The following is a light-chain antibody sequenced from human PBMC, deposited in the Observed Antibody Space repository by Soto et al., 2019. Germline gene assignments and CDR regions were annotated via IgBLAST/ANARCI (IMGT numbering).Light chain of an antibody. CDR3: QQYDTSIWAYT. V-gene: IGKV3-20*01. Sequence: EVVLKQSPVTLSLSPGEIATLSCRASQSVSSSYLAWYQQKPGQAPSLLIYGASSRATGTPDRFSGSGSGTDFTLTIRRLEPEDFAVYYFQQYDTSIWAYTFGQGTKLEIK. CDR1: QSVSSSY. J-gene: IGKJ2*01. CDR2: GAS.